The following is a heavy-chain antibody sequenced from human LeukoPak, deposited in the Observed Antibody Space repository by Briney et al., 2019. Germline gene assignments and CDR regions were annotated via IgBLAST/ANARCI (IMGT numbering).Heavy chain of an antibody. Sequence: KPSETLSLTCTVSGGSISSSSYYWGWIRQPPGKGLEWIGSIYYSGSTYYNPSPKSRVTISVDTSKNQFSLKLSSVTAADTAVYYCARDRIAAAGGWFDPWGQGTLVTVSS. CDR3: ARDRIAAAGGWFDP. CDR1: GGSISSSSYY. D-gene: IGHD6-13*01. J-gene: IGHJ5*02. CDR2: IYYSGST. V-gene: IGHV4-39*07.